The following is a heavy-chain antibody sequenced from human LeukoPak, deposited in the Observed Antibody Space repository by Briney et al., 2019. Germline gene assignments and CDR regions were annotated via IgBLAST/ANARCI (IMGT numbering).Heavy chain of an antibody. CDR2: IRQDGSEE. Sequence: GGCLRLSCVASGFTFGNYWMTWVRQAPGKGLEWVANIRQDGSEENYVDSVKGRFTISRDNAENLLYLQMNSLRADDTAMYYCASLFTGSRTYYEEAFDIWGQGTVVIVSS. CDR3: ASLFTGSRTYYEEAFDI. J-gene: IGHJ3*02. V-gene: IGHV3-7*01. CDR1: GFTFGNYW. D-gene: IGHD3-10*01.